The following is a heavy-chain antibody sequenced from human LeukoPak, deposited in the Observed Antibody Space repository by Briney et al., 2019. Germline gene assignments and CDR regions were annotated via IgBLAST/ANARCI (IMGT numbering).Heavy chain of an antibody. D-gene: IGHD2-15*01. V-gene: IGHV3-30*18. J-gene: IGHJ6*02. CDR3: ANAYCTGGSCYGRYYYGMDV. CDR1: GFTFSTYA. Sequence: GRSLRLSCAASGFTFSTYAIHWVRQAPGKGPEWLAVISYDGSTKYYADSVKGRFTISRDNSKNTMYLQMDSLRPEDTAVFYCANAYCTGGSCYGRYYYGMDVWGQGTTVTVSS. CDR2: ISYDGSTK.